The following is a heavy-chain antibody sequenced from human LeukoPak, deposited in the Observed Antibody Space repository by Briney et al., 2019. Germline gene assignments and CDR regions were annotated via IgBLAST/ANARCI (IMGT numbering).Heavy chain of an antibody. Sequence: GGSLRLSCAASGFTFSSYEMNWDRQAPGKGLEWVSYISSSGSTIYYADSVKGRFTISRDNAKNSLYLQMNSLRAEDTAVYYCARDQGSGWYYFDYWGQGTLVTVSS. V-gene: IGHV3-48*03. CDR2: ISSSGSTI. CDR1: GFTFSSYE. CDR3: ARDQGSGWYYFDY. D-gene: IGHD6-19*01. J-gene: IGHJ4*02.